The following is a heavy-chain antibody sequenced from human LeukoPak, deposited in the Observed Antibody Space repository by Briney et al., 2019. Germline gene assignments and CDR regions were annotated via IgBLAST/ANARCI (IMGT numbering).Heavy chain of an antibody. J-gene: IGHJ1*01. V-gene: IGHV4-34*01. CDR2: INHSGST. Sequence: SETLSLTCAVYGGSFSGYYWSWIRQPPGKGLEWIGEINHSGSTYYNPSLKSRVTISVDTSKNQFSLKLSSVTAADTAVYYCARVAMITFGGVIVKGASEYFQHWGQGTLVTVSS. D-gene: IGHD3-16*02. CDR1: GGSFSGYY. CDR3: ARVAMITFGGVIVKGASEYFQH.